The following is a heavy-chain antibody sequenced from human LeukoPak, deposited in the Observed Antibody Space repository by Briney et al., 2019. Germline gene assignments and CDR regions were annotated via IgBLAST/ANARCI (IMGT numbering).Heavy chain of an antibody. CDR2: ISGSGGST. J-gene: IGHJ4*02. D-gene: IGHD3-10*01. V-gene: IGHV3-23*01. Sequence: PGGSLRLSCAASGFTFSSYAMSWVRQAPGKGLEWVSAISGSGGSTHYADSVKGRFTISRDNSKNTLYLQMSSLRAEDTAVYYCARSLGYHYGSKSYYCIDYWGQGTLVTVSS. CDR3: ARSLGYHYGSKSYYCIDY. CDR1: GFTFSSYA.